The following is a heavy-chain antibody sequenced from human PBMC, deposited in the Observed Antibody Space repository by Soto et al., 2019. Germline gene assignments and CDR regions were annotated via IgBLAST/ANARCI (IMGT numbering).Heavy chain of an antibody. J-gene: IGHJ6*03. CDR3: TTGSGITGTYYYYYYMDV. D-gene: IGHD1-20*01. CDR2: IKSKTDGGTT. Sequence: EVQLVESGGGLVKPGGSLRLSCAASGFTFSNAWMSWVRQAPGKGLEWVGHIKSKTDGGTTDYAAPVKGRFTISRDDSKNTLYLQMNSLKTEDTAVYYCTTGSGITGTYYYYYYMDVWGKGTTVTVSS. CDR1: GFTFSNAW. V-gene: IGHV3-15*01.